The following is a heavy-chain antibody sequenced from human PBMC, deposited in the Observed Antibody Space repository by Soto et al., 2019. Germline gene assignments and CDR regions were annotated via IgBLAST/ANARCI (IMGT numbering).Heavy chain of an antibody. CDR3: ATSYGSGYRAFDY. Sequence: QVQLVQSGAELKKPGSSVKVSCKASGDTFSFYTINWVRQAPGLGLEWMGRVNPILSMSNYAQKFQGSVTMTADKSTSTAYMELRSLRSEDTAVYYCATSYGSGYRAFDYWGQGALVTVSS. CDR2: VNPILSMS. J-gene: IGHJ4*02. V-gene: IGHV1-69*02. D-gene: IGHD3-10*01. CDR1: GDTFSFYT.